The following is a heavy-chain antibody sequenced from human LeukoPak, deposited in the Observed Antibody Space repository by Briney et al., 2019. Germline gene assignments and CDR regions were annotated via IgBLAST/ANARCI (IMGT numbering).Heavy chain of an antibody. CDR3: AREWFGELPTAIFDY. Sequence: GASVKVSCKASGGTFSSYAISWVRQAPGQGLEWMGGIIPIFGTANYAQKFQGRVTITADESTSTAYMELSSLRSEDTAVYYCAREWFGELPTAIFDYWGQGTLVTVSS. V-gene: IGHV1-69*13. D-gene: IGHD3-10*01. CDR2: IIPIFGTA. J-gene: IGHJ4*02. CDR1: GGTFSSYA.